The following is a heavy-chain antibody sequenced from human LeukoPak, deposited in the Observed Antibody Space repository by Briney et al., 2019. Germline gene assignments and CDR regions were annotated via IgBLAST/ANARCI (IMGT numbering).Heavy chain of an antibody. D-gene: IGHD3-10*01. CDR2: IWYDGSNK. CDR3: VKDGSGSYLDY. CDR1: GFTFSNYG. V-gene: IGHV3-33*06. J-gene: IGHJ4*02. Sequence: GGSLRLSCAASGFTFSNYGMHWVRQAPGKGLEWVAVIWYDGSNKYYADSVKGRFTISRDNSKNTLYLQMNSLRAEDTAVYYCVKDGSGSYLDYWGQGTLVTVSS.